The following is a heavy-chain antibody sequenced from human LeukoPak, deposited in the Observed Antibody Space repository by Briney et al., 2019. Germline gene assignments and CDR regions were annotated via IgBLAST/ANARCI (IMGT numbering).Heavy chain of an antibody. CDR1: EFTFSYYW. D-gene: IGHD4-17*01. Sequence: GGSLRLSCEASEFTFSYYWMSWVRQAPGKGLEWLTNINLDGTKRYYVDSVKGRFTVSRDNAKNSLYLQMNSLGAEDTAVYYCARDTARGDLDYWGQGTLVTVSS. CDR2: INLDGTKR. J-gene: IGHJ4*02. CDR3: ARDTARGDLDY. V-gene: IGHV3-7*01.